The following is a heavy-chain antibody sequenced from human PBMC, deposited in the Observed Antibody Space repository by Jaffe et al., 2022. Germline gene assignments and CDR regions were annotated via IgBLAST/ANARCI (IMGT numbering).Heavy chain of an antibody. J-gene: IGHJ5*02. CDR2: INGNGRST. CDR1: GFPFSSYW. Sequence: EVQVVESGGGLVQPGGSLRLSCIASGFPFSSYWMHWVRQAPGKGLVWVSRINGNGRSTDYADSVKGRFTISRDDAKNTVYLEMNNLRADDTAVYYCTGMKWQSYNWFDPWGQGTLVTVSS. D-gene: IGHD5-12*01. CDR3: TGMKWQSYNWFDP. V-gene: IGHV3-74*01.